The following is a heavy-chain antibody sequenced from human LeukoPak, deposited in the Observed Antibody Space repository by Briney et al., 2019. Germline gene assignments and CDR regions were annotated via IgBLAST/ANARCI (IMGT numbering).Heavy chain of an antibody. J-gene: IGHJ4*02. CDR1: GGTFSRYA. Sequence: SVEVSCKASGGTFSRYAISWVRQAPGQGLEWMGGIIPIFGTANYAQKFQGRVTITADESTSTAYMEVSSLRSEDTAVYYCARAYSGYDFCDYWGQGILVTVSS. CDR2: IIPIFGTA. CDR3: ARAYSGYDFCDY. D-gene: IGHD5-12*01. V-gene: IGHV1-69*13.